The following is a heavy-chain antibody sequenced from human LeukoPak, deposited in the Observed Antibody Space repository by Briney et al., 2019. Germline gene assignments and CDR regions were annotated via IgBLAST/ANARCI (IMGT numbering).Heavy chain of an antibody. V-gene: IGHV3-66*02. CDR3: ARLDDSNSRRPENDSSDV. J-gene: IGHJ3*01. Sequence: SGGSLRLSCAVSGSTVKRNYMSWARQAPGKGLEWVSVIYSGGDTYYADSVKGRFTISRDNSKNTVYLQMNNLRPEETAVYYCARLDDSNSRRPENDSSDVWGQGTTVTVSS. D-gene: IGHD3-22*01. CDR1: GSTVKRNY. CDR2: IYSGGDT.